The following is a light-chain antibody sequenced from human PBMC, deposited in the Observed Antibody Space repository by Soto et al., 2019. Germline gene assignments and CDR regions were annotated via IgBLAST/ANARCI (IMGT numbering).Light chain of an antibody. J-gene: IGKJ2*01. Sequence: IQLTQSPSSLSASVGDRVTITCRASQGISSYLAWYQQEPGKAPKLLIYAASTLQRGVPPRFXGXGXGAXXXXXXXXXQPEDFATYYCQQLNSYPPTFGQGTKLEXX. CDR1: QGISSY. CDR3: QQLNSYPPT. V-gene: IGKV1-9*01. CDR2: AAS.